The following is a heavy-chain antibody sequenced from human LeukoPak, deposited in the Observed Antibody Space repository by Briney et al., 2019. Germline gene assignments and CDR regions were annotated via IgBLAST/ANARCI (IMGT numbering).Heavy chain of an antibody. CDR2: ISWNSGSI. CDR3: ATGGVHYYDSSADY. D-gene: IGHD3-22*01. J-gene: IGHJ4*02. Sequence: GGSLRLSCAASGFTFDDYAMHWVRQAPGKGLEWVSGISWNSGSIGYADSVKGRFTISRDNAKNSLYLQMNSLRAEDTAVYYCATGGVHYYDSSADYWGQGTLVTVSS. V-gene: IGHV3-9*01. CDR1: GFTFDDYA.